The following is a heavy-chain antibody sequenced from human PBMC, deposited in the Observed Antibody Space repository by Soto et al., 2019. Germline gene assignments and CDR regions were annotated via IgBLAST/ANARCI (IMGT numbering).Heavy chain of an antibody. CDR2: ISGSGGST. CDR1: GFTVSSNY. J-gene: IGHJ4*02. CDR3: AKDPNYDSTGD. V-gene: IGHV3-23*04. D-gene: IGHD3-22*01. Sequence: EVQLVESGGGLIQPGGSLRLSCAASGFTVSSNYMSWVRQAPGKGLEWVSAISGSGGSTYYADSVKGRFTISRDNSKNTLYLQMNSLRAEDTAVYYCAKDPNYDSTGDWGQGTLVTVSS.